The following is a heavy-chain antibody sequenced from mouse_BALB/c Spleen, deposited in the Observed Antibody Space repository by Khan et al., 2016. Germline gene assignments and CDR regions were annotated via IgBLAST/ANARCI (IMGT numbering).Heavy chain of an antibody. Sequence: EVQLQESGPGLVKPSQSLSLTCTVTGYSITSDYAWNWIRQFPGNKLEWMGYIIYSGSTSYYPSLKSRISLTRDTSTNKFFLQLNSVTTEDTATYYCARTPTAYYAMDCWGQGTSVTVSS. V-gene: IGHV3-2*02. CDR3: ARTPTAYYAMDC. CDR1: GYSITSDYA. CDR2: IIYSGST. D-gene: IGHD1-2*01. J-gene: IGHJ4*01.